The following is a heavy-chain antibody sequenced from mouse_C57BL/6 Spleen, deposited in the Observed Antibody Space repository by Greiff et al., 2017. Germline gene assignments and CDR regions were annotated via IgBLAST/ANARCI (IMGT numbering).Heavy chain of an antibody. Sequence: EVMLVESGGGLVKPGGSLKLSCAASGFTFSDYGMHWVRQAPEKGLEWVAYISSGSSTIYYADTVKGRFTISRDNAKNTLFLQMTSLRSEDTAMYYCARCDYTYYYAMDYWGQGTSVTVSS. J-gene: IGHJ4*01. CDR1: GFTFSDYG. CDR2: ISSGSSTI. D-gene: IGHD2-4*01. V-gene: IGHV5-17*01. CDR3: ARCDYTYYYAMDY.